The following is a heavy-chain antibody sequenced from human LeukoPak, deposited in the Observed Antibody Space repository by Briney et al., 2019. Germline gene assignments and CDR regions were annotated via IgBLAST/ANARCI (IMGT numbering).Heavy chain of an antibody. D-gene: IGHD1-26*01. V-gene: IGHV3-23*01. CDR1: GFIFDNYS. Sequence: GGSLRLSCAASGFIFDNYSMSWIRQTPGKGLEWVSSITGTGGTTYYADSVRGRFTISRDNSKNTLDLQMNSLRAEDTAVYYCARRRGSHSFDIWGQGTMVTVSS. CDR3: ARRRGSHSFDI. CDR2: ITGTGGTT. J-gene: IGHJ3*02.